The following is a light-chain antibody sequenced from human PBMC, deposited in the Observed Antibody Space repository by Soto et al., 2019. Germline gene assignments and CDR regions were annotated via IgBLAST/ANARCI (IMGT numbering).Light chain of an antibody. CDR2: GAS. CDR1: QSVSSK. J-gene: IGKJ5*01. Sequence: EIVMTQSPATPSVSPGEGAILSFRASQSVSSKLAWYQQKPGQAPRLLIYGASTRATGIPARFTGSGSGTDFNLTISTLEPEDFAVYYCQQRQYWPPITFGQGTRLEIK. V-gene: IGKV3-15*01. CDR3: QQRQYWPPIT.